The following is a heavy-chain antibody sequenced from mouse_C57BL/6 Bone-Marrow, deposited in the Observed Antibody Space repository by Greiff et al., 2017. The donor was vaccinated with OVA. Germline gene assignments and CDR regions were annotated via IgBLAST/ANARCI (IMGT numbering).Heavy chain of an antibody. Sequence: QVQLQQPGTELVKPGASVKLSCKASGYTFTSYWMHWVKQRPGQGLEWIGEIDPSDSYTNYNQKFKGKATLTVDTSSSTAYMQLSSLTSEDSAVYYCARPYAMDYWGQGTSVTVSS. CDR2: IDPSDSYT. CDR3: ARPYAMDY. CDR1: GYTFTSYW. V-gene: IGHV1-69*02. J-gene: IGHJ4*01.